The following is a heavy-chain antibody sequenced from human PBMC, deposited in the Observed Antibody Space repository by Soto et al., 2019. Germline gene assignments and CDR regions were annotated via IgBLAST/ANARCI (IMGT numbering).Heavy chain of an antibody. Sequence: QVQLVESGGGVVQPGRSLRLSCAASGFTFSSYAMHWVRQAPGKGLEWVAVISYDGSNKYYADSVKGRFTISRDNSKNTLYVQMNSLRAEDTAVYYCARDSEELVGAFDIWGQGTMVTVSS. V-gene: IGHV3-30-3*01. J-gene: IGHJ3*02. CDR2: ISYDGSNK. CDR1: GFTFSSYA. D-gene: IGHD2-8*02. CDR3: ARDSEELVGAFDI.